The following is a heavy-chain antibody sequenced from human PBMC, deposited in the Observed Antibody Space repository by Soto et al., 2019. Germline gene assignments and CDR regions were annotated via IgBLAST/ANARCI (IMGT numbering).Heavy chain of an antibody. CDR1: GGSISSSKW. J-gene: IGHJ5*02. V-gene: IGHV4-4*02. D-gene: IGHD3-3*01. CDR3: ARGASDFWSRYYGVNCFDP. Sequence: SETLSLTCAVSGGSISSSKWWRWVRQPPGKGLGWIGEIYHSGSTNYNPSLKSRVTISVDKSNTQFSLKPSSATAADTAVYYCARGASDFWSRYYGVNCFDPWGQGTLVTVSS. CDR2: IYHSGST.